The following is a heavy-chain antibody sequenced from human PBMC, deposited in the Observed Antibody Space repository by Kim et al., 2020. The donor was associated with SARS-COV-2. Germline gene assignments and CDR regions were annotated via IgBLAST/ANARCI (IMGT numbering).Heavy chain of an antibody. Sequence: ASVKVSCKASGYTFTGYYMHWVRQAPGQGLEWMGWSNPNSGGTNYAQKCQGWVTMTRDTSISTAYMELSRLRSDDTAVYYCAREGPDYDILTGYSKGLGYWGQGTLVTVSS. V-gene: IGHV1-2*04. J-gene: IGHJ4*02. CDR1: GYTFTGYY. CDR2: SNPNSGGT. CDR3: AREGPDYDILTGYSKGLGY. D-gene: IGHD3-9*01.